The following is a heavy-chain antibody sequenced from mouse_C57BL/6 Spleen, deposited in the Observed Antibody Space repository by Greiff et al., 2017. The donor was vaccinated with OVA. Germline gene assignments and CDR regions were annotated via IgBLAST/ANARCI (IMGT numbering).Heavy chain of an antibody. CDR2: INPNYGTT. CDR3: ARERVTTGPATGFAY. CDR1: GYSFTDYN. Sequence: VQLQQSGPELVKPGASVKISCKASGYSFTDYNMNWVKQSNGKSLEWIGVINPNYGTTSYNQKFKGKATLTVDQSSSTAYMQLNSLTSEDSAVYYGARERVTTGPATGFAYWGQGTLVTVSA. J-gene: IGHJ3*01. V-gene: IGHV1-39*01. D-gene: IGHD2-13*01.